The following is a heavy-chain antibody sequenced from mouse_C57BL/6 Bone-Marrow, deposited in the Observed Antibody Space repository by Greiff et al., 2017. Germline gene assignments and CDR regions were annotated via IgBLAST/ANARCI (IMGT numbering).Heavy chain of an antibody. CDR1: GYTFTSYG. V-gene: IGHV1-81*01. CDR3: AIQSGTGWDFDV. Sequence: QVQLQQSGAELARPGASVKLSCKASGYTFTSYGISWVKQRTGQGLEWIGEIYPRSGNTYYNEKFKGKATLTADKSSSTAYMELRSLTSEDSAVXVCAIQSGTGWDFDVWGTGTTVTVSS. D-gene: IGHD4-1*01. CDR2: IYPRSGNT. J-gene: IGHJ1*03.